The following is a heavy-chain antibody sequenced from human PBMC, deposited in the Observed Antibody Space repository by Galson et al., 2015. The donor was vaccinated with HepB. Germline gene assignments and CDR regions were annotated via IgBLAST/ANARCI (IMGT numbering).Heavy chain of an antibody. CDR1: GFTFSSYT. J-gene: IGHJ4*02. CDR3: VSRHSYFRSGTWYNVADH. D-gene: IGHD3-10*01. CDR2: ISTDSSTI. V-gene: IGHV3-48*01. Sequence: SLRLSCAASGFTFSSYTMNWVRQAPGKGLEWLSYISTDSSTIYYADSVKGRFTISRDNAKNSLYLQWSSLKASDTAMYYCVSRHSYFRSGTWYNVADHWGQGTLVSVSS.